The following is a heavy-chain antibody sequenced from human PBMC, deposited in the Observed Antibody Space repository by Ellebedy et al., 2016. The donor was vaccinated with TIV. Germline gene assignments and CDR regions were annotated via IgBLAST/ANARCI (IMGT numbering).Heavy chain of an antibody. V-gene: IGHV3-43*01. CDR2: ISWDGSST. CDR3: ASHKDVLGGD. J-gene: IGHJ4*02. CDR1: GFTFDAYT. Sequence: GESLKISXAASGFTFDAYTMYWVRQAPGTGLEWVSVISWDGSSTHYADSVKGRFTISRDDSKNTLYLQMNSLRPEDTAVYFCASHKDVLGGDWGQGTLVTVSS. D-gene: IGHD4-23*01.